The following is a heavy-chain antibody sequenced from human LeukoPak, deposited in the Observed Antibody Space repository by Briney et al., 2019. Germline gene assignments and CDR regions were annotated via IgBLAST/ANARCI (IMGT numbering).Heavy chain of an antibody. D-gene: IGHD3-22*01. V-gene: IGHV1-2*02. CDR3: AAILSPYYYDSSGYQNLFDY. CDR2: INPNSGGT. CDR1: GYTFTGYY. J-gene: IGHJ4*02. Sequence: ASVKASCKASGYTFTGYYMHWVRQAPGQGLEWMGWINPNSGGTNYAQKFQGRVTMTRDTSISTAYMELSRLRSDDTAVYYCAAILSPYYYDSSGYQNLFDYWGQGTLVTVSS.